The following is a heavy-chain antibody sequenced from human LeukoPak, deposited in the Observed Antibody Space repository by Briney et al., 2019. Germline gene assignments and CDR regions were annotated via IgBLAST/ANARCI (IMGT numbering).Heavy chain of an antibody. CDR1: GFTFSSYS. Sequence: GGSLRLSCAASGFTFSSYSMNWVRQAPGKGLEWVSSISSSSSYIYYADSVKGRFTISRDNAKNSLYLRMNSLRAEDTAVYYCASPVAGTSLTGYWGQGTLVTVSS. CDR3: ASPVAGTSLTGY. CDR2: ISSSSSYI. V-gene: IGHV3-21*01. D-gene: IGHD6-19*01. J-gene: IGHJ4*02.